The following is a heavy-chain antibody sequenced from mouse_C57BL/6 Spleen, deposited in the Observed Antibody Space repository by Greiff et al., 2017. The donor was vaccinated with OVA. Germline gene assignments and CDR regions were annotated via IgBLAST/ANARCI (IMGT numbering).Heavy chain of an antibody. J-gene: IGHJ2*01. CDR1: GYTFTSYW. Sequence: QVQLQQPGAELVRPGTSVKLSCKASGYTFTSYWMHWVKQRPGQGLEWIGVLAPSDSYTNYNQKFKGKATLTVDTSSSTAYMQISSLPSDDSACYYFARSIPDDSSPYGDDWGQGTTLTVSS. CDR2: LAPSDSYT. V-gene: IGHV1-59*01. D-gene: IGHD1-1*01. CDR3: ARSIPDDSSPYGDD.